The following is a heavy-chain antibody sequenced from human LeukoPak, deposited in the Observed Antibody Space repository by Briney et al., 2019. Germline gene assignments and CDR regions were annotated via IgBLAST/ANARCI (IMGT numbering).Heavy chain of an antibody. J-gene: IGHJ4*02. Sequence: GGSLRLSCSASGFTFSSYAMHWVRQAPGKGLEYVSSISSNGGRTYYADSVKGRFTISRDNSKNTLYLQMSSLRAGDTAVYYCVKGFDTAMAYFDYWGQGTLVTVSS. CDR3: VKGFDTAMAYFDY. D-gene: IGHD5-18*01. V-gene: IGHV3-64D*09. CDR1: GFTFSSYA. CDR2: ISSNGGRT.